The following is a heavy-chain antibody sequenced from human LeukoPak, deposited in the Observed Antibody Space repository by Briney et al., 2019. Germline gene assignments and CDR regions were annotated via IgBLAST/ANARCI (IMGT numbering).Heavy chain of an antibody. J-gene: IGHJ4*02. V-gene: IGHV1-69*05. D-gene: IGHD5-12*01. CDR1: GGTFSSYA. Sequence: ASVKVSCKASGGTFSSYAISWVRQAPGQGLEWMGGIIPIFGTANYAQKFQGRVTMTRDTSISTAYMELSRLRSDDTAVYYCAREDSGYDRSLNYWGQGTLVTVSS. CDR2: IIPIFGTA. CDR3: AREDSGYDRSLNY.